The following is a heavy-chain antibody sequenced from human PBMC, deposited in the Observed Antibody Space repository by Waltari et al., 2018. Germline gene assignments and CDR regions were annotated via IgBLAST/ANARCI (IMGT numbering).Heavy chain of an antibody. CDR1: GGTFSSYA. CDR2: IIPIFGTA. CDR3: ARGAGAWNQRDYYYMDV. J-gene: IGHJ6*03. Sequence: QVQLVQSGAEVKKPGSSVKVSCKASGGTFSSYAISWVRQDPGQGLEWMGRIIPIFGTANYAQKFQGRVTITADKSTSTAYMELSSLRSEDTAVYYCARGAGAWNQRDYYYMDVWGKGTTVTISS. D-gene: IGHD1-1*01. V-gene: IGHV1-69*13.